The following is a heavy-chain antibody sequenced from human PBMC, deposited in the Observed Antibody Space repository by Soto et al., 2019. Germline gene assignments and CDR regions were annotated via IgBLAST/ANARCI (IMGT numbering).Heavy chain of an antibody. CDR3: AHDLRYSGGSDYYHYGMDV. J-gene: IGHJ6*02. Sequence: EVRLVESGGVVVQPGGSLRLSCAASGFTFDDFAMHWVRQVPGKGLEWVSLITWDGHKTYYADSVKGRFTISRDNNQTSLFLQMTSLTSEDTALYYCAHDLRYSGGSDYYHYGMDVWGQGTTVTVSS. CDR2: ITWDGHKT. D-gene: IGHD1-26*01. V-gene: IGHV3-43*01. CDR1: GFTFDDFA.